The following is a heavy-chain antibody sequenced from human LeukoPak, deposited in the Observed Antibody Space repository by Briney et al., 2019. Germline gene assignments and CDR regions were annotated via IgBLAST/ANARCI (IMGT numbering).Heavy chain of an antibody. CDR3: AKLGCSSTTCYSNC. J-gene: IGHJ4*02. V-gene: IGHV3-23*01. CDR2: ISGSGGST. Sequence: GGSLRLSCAASGFTFSSYAMSWVRQAPGKGLEWVSAISGSGGSTYYADSVKGRFTISRDNSKNTLYLQMNRLRAEDTAVYYCAKLGCSSTTCYSNCWGQGTLVTVSS. D-gene: IGHD2-2*01. CDR1: GFTFSSYA.